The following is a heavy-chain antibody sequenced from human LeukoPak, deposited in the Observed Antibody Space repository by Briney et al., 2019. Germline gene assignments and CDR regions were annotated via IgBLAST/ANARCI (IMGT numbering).Heavy chain of an antibody. CDR3: ARNPVPSGWFDY. J-gene: IGHJ5*01. D-gene: IGHD6-19*01. V-gene: IGHV4-34*01. CDR2: INHSGST. Sequence: SETLSLTCAVYGGSFSGYYWSWIRQPPGKGLEWIGEINHSGSTNYNPSLKSRVTISVDTSKNQFSLKLSSVTAADTAVYYCARNPVPSGWFDYWGQGTLVTVSS. CDR1: GGSFSGYY.